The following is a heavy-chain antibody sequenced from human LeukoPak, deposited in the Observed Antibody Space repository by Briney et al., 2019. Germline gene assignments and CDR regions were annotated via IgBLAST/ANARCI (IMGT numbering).Heavy chain of an antibody. V-gene: IGHV1-69*13. CDR3: ARARSGYYDSSGYYLTNWFDP. CDR2: IIPVFGTA. J-gene: IGHJ5*02. D-gene: IGHD3-22*01. CDR1: GGTFSSYA. Sequence: ASVKVSCKASGGTFSSYAISWVRQAPGQGLEWMGGIIPVFGTANYAQKFQGRVTITADESTSTAYMELSSLRSEDTAVYYCARARSGYYDSSGYYLTNWFDPWGQGTLVTVSS.